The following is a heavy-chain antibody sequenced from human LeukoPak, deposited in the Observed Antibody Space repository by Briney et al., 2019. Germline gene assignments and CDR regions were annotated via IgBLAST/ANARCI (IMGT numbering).Heavy chain of an antibody. J-gene: IGHJ4*02. V-gene: IGHV3-48*03. CDR1: GFTFSSYE. CDR2: ISSSGTII. CDR3: ARAMTS. D-gene: IGHD4-11*01. Sequence: GGSLRLSCTASGFTFSSYEMNWVRQAPGKGLEWVSHISSSGTIIYYADSVKGRFTISRDNAKNSLYLQMNSLRAEHTAVYYCARAMTSWGQGTLVTVSS.